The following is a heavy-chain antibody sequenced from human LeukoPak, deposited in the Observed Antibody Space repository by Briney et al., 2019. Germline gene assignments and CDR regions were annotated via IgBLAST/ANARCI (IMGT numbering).Heavy chain of an antibody. Sequence: GGSLRLSCDASGFSFSDYAMHWVRQAPGKGLEWVSSISSSGTYVYYADSVKGRFTISRDNAKNSLSLQMNSLRADDAAVYYCARASSKQLAGYLPDGFDIWGQGTMVTVSS. CDR3: ARASSKQLAGYLPDGFDI. CDR1: GFSFSDYA. V-gene: IGHV3-21*01. D-gene: IGHD3-9*01. J-gene: IGHJ3*02. CDR2: ISSSGTYV.